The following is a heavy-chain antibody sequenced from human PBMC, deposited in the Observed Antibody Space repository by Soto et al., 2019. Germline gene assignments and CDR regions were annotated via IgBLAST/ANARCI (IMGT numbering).Heavy chain of an antibody. V-gene: IGHV4-4*02. J-gene: IGHJ5*02. D-gene: IGHD2-15*01. CDR2: VYHSGST. CDR1: GTSISSTFW. CDR3: ATQPPRIVVVKTEIPT. Sequence: PSETLSLTCAVSGTSISSTFWWTWVRQPPGKGLEWIGEVYHSGSTKYNPSLKSRVTISVDKSKNQFSLELRAVTAADTAVYYCATQPPRIVVVKTEIPTWGQG.